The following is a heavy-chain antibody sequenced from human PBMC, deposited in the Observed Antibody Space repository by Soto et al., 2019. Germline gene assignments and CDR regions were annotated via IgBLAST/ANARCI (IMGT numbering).Heavy chain of an antibody. D-gene: IGHD6-19*01. V-gene: IGHV4-61*01. Sequence: QVQLQESGPGLVKPSETLSLTCTVSGGSVSSGSYYWSWIRQPPGKGLEWIGYIYYSGSTNYNPSLKSRVTISVDTSKNQFSLKLSSVTAADTVVYYCARVASSGWYANWFDPWGQGTLVTVSS. CDR3: ARVASSGWYANWFDP. CDR2: IYYSGST. CDR1: GGSVSSGSYY. J-gene: IGHJ5*02.